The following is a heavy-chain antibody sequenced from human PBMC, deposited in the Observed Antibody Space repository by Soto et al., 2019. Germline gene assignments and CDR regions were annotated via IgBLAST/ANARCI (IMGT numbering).Heavy chain of an antibody. J-gene: IGHJ4*02. Sequence: ASVKVSCKASGYTFTSYYMYWVLQAPGQGLEWMGIINPSGGSTSYAQKFQGRVTMTRDTSTSTVYMELSSLRSEDTAVYYCARGDSSGPPDYWGQGTLVTVSS. V-gene: IGHV1-46*01. CDR3: ARGDSSGPPDY. CDR1: GYTFTSYY. D-gene: IGHD3-22*01. CDR2: INPSGGST.